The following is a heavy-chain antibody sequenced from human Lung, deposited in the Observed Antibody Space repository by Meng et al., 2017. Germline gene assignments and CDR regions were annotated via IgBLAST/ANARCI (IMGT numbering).Heavy chain of an antibody. V-gene: IGHV4-34*01. CDR2: INHSGST. CDR3: ARGPTTMAHDFDY. Sequence: VQLPPWGVGLFKPPETLSLTCVVSGGSFSDYYWSWIRQPPGKGLEWIGEINHSGSTNYNPSLESRATISVDTSQNNLPLKLSSVTAADSAVYYCARGPTTMAHDFDYWGQGTLVTVPQ. D-gene: IGHD4-11*01. J-gene: IGHJ4*02. CDR1: GGSFSDYY.